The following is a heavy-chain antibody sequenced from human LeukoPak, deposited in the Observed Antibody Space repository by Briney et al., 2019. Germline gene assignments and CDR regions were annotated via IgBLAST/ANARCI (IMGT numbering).Heavy chain of an antibody. CDR2: ISWNSGSI. D-gene: IGHD6-13*01. V-gene: IGHV3-9*01. Sequence: PGGSLRLSCAASGFTFDDYAMHWVRQAPGKGLEWVSGISWNSGSIGYADSVKGRFTISRDNSKNSLYLQMNSLRAEDTALYYCAKDMEQLVGGIDYWGQGTLVTVSS. CDR3: AKDMEQLVGGIDY. CDR1: GFTFDDYA. J-gene: IGHJ4*02.